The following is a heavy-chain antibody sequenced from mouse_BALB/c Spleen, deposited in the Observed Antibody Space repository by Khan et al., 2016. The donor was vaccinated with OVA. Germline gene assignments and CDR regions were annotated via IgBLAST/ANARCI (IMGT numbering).Heavy chain of an antibody. V-gene: IGHV1S56*01. J-gene: IGHJ4*01. CDR1: GYAFTTYY. CDR3: TRDDYFGGDAMDY. D-gene: IGHD2-4*01. Sequence: QVQLQQSGPELVKPGASVRISCKASGYAFTTYYIHWVKQRPGQGLEWIGWIYPGNVNTKYNEKFMGKATLTADKSSSTVYMQLISLTSEDSAVYFCTRDDYFGGDAMDYWGQGTSVTVSS. CDR2: IYPGNVNT.